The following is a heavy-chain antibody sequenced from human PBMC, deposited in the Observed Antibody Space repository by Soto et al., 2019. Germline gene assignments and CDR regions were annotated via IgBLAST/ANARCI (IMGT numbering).Heavy chain of an antibody. CDR2: IWNDGSNE. Sequence: GGSLRLSCEASGFNFSSYGIHWVRQAPGKGLAWVAIIWNDGSNEYYADSVKGRFTISRDNSKNTVYLQVSKLRAEDTAVYFCARGLVGAFDYWGQGTLVTVSS. D-gene: IGHD3-3*01. CDR3: ARGLVGAFDY. J-gene: IGHJ4*02. V-gene: IGHV3-33*01. CDR1: GFNFSSYG.